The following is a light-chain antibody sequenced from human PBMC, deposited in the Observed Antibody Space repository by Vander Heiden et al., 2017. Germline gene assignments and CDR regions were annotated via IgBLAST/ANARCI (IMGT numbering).Light chain of an antibody. J-gene: IGLJ2*01. CDR3: AAWDDSLSGVI. CDR1: SSNIGSNY. Sequence: QSVLTQPPSASGTPGQRVTISCSGRSSNIGSNYVYWYQQVPGTAPKLLIYSNNHRPSGVPDRFSGSKSGTSASLAISGLRSEDEADYYCAAWDDSLSGVIFGGGTKLTVL. CDR2: SNN. V-gene: IGLV1-47*02.